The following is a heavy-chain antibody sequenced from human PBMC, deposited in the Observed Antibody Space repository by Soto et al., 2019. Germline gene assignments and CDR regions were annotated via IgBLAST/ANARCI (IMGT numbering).Heavy chain of an antibody. CDR3: ARVPRSGGSCYLPPTGYWFDP. J-gene: IGHJ5*02. CDR1: GGTFSSYA. CDR2: IIPIFGTA. V-gene: IGHV1-69*13. Sequence: RASVKVSCKASGGTFSSYAISWVRQAPGQGLEWMGGIIPIFGTANYAQKFQGRVTITADESTSTAYMELSSLRSEDTAVYYCARVPRSGGSCYLPPTGYWFDPWGQGTLVTVSS. D-gene: IGHD2-15*01.